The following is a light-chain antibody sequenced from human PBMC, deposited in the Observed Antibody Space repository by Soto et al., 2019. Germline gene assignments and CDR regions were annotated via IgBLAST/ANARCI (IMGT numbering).Light chain of an antibody. V-gene: IGLV1-40*01. CDR3: QSYDSSLSGYV. J-gene: IGLJ1*01. CDR2: GNI. Sequence: QAVLTQPPSVSGAPGQRVTISCTGSSSNIGADYVVHWYQQLPGAAPKLLIYGNINRPSGVPDRFSGSKSGTSASLAITGLQAEDEADYYCQSYDSSLSGYVFGTGTKLTVL. CDR1: SSNIGADYV.